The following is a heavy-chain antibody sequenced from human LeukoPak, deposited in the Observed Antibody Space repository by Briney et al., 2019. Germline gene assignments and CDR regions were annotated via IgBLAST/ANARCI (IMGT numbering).Heavy chain of an antibody. V-gene: IGHV3-74*01. CDR3: ARDDSGPQAFDL. D-gene: IGHD6-25*01. CDR2: VNPDGSNT. CDR1: AFAFSGYY. J-gene: IGHJ3*01. Sequence: GGSLRLSCEASAFAFSGYYMHWVRQAPGEGLVWVSYVNPDGSNTNYADSVKGRFTISRDNAKNTLYLQMNSLRAEDTAMYYCARDDSGPQAFDLWGQGTMVTVSS.